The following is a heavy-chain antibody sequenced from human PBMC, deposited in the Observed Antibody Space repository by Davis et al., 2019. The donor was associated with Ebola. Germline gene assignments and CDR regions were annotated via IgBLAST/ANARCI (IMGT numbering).Heavy chain of an antibody. D-gene: IGHD2-15*01. V-gene: IGHV4-59*04. J-gene: IGHJ4*02. CDR1: GGSISSYY. Sequence: SETLSLTCTVSGGSISSYYWSWIRQPPGKGLEWIGYIYHSGSTYYNPSLKRRVTISVDTSKNQFSLKLSSVTAADTAVYYCAGRDCSGGSCAFDYWGQGTLVTVSS. CDR2: IYHSGST. CDR3: AGRDCSGGSCAFDY.